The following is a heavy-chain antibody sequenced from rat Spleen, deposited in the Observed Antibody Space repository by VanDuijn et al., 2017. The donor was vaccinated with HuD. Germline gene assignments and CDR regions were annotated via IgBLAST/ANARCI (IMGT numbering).Heavy chain of an antibody. CDR3: ARDAGILRY. J-gene: IGHJ2*01. V-gene: IGHV2-43*01. Sequence: QVQLKESGPGLVQPSQTLSLTCTVSGFSLTRYHVTWVRQLPGKGLEWMGVIWTGGSTSYNSLLKSRLSISRDISKSQVFLRMSSLQTEDTATYYCARDAGILRYWGQGVMVTVSS. CDR2: IWTGGST. D-gene: IGHD1-6*01. CDR1: GFSLTRYH.